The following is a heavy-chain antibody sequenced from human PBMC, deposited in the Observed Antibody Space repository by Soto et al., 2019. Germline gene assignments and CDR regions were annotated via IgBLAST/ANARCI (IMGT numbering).Heavy chain of an antibody. Sequence: ESGGGLVQPGGSLRLSCAASGFTFSVDWMIWVRQAPGKGLEWVANINQDGSQRNYVDSVKGRFTISRDNAKNSLYLQMNSLRAEDTAVFYCARDARGVFDYWGQGTLVTVSS. CDR3: ARDARGVFDY. CDR1: GFTFSVDW. J-gene: IGHJ4*02. CDR2: INQDGSQR. D-gene: IGHD5-12*01. V-gene: IGHV3-7*01.